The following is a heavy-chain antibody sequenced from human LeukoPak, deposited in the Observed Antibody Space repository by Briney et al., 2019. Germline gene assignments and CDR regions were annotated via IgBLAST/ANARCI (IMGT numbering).Heavy chain of an antibody. CDR3: ARENMVRGVATRYYYYMDV. J-gene: IGHJ6*03. Sequence: SETLSLTCAVYGGSFSGYYWSWIRQPPGKGLEWIGEINHSGSTNYNPSLKSRVTISVDTSKNQFSLKLSSVTAADTAVYYCARENMVRGVATRYYYYMDVWGKGTTVTVSS. V-gene: IGHV4-34*01. CDR1: GGSFSGYY. CDR2: INHSGST. D-gene: IGHD3-10*01.